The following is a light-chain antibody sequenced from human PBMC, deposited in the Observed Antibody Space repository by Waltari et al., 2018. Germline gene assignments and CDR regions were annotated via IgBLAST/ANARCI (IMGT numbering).Light chain of an antibody. CDR2: KDT. V-gene: IGLV3-25*03. CDR1: AMPNQY. CDR3: QSTDTSGTYVV. Sequence: SYELTQPPSASVSPGQTAKITCSGSAMPNQYAYGHQQKPGKPPLLMICKDTGRPSGIPERFSGSSSGTIVALTISEVQAEDEADYFCQSTDTSGTYVVFGAGTKLTVL. J-gene: IGLJ2*01.